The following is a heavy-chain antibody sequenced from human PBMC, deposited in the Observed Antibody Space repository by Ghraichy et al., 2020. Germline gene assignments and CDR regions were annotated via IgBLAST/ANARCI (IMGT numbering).Heavy chain of an antibody. CDR3: ATRYCSGGSCYPNWAFDI. CDR2: ISGSGGST. J-gene: IGHJ3*02. CDR1: GFTFSSYA. V-gene: IGHV3-23*01. Sequence: GESLNISCAASGFTFSSYAMSWVRQAPGKGLEWVSAISGSGGSTYYADSVKGRFTISRDNSKNTLYLQMNSLRAEDTAVYYCATRYCSGGSCYPNWAFDIWGQETMVTVSS. D-gene: IGHD2-15*01.